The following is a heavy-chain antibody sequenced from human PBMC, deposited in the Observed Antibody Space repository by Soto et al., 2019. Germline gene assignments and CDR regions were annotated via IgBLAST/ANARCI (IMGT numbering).Heavy chain of an antibody. D-gene: IGHD2-15*01. V-gene: IGHV3-33*01. CDR2: IWYDGSNK. CDR1: GFTFSNYG. J-gene: IGHJ4*02. Sequence: GGSLRLSCAASGFTFSNYGMHWVRQAPGKGLEWVTVIWYDGSNKYYADSVKGRFTISRDNSKNSLYLQMNSLRAEDTAVYYCTRDVRSTYCDYWGQRTLVTVSS. CDR3: TRDVRSTYCDY.